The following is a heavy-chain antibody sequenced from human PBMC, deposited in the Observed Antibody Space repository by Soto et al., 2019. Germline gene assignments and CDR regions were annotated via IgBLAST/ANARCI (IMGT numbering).Heavy chain of an antibody. V-gene: IGHV1-69*01. Sequence: QVQLVQSGAEVKKPGSSVKVSCKASGGTFSSYAISWVRQAPGQGLEWMGGIIPIFGTANYAQKFQGRVTITADESTSTAYMELSSLRSEDTAVYYCARPARSGAISPHYYGMDVWGQGTTVTVSS. D-gene: IGHD2-2*02. CDR3: ARPARSGAISPHYYGMDV. CDR2: IIPIFGTA. CDR1: GGTFSSYA. J-gene: IGHJ6*02.